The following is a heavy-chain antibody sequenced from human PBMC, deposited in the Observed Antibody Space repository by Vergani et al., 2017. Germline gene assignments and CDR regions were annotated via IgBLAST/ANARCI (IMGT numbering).Heavy chain of an antibody. V-gene: IGHV1-46*01. Sequence: QVQVVQSGAEVKKSGASVKVSCKTSGYTFSNYYMHWVRQAPGQGLEWMGIINPSGGHTNYAQKFQGRVTMTRDTSTSTVYMELSSLRSEDTAIYYCARVDYGDPVGYYGMDVWGQGTTVTVSS. D-gene: IGHD4-17*01. CDR2: INPSGGHT. J-gene: IGHJ6*02. CDR3: ARVDYGDPVGYYGMDV. CDR1: GYTFSNYY.